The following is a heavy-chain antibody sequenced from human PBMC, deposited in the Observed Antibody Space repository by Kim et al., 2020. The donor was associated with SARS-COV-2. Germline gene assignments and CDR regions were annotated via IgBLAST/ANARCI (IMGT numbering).Heavy chain of an antibody. CDR1: GFTFSSYG. CDR3: AKDYTTMIVGNTAEGDY. CDR2: ISYDGSNK. D-gene: IGHD3-22*01. V-gene: IGHV3-30*18. Sequence: GGSLRLSCAASGFTFSSYGMHWVRQAPGKGLEWVAFISYDGSNKYYADSVKGRFTISRDNSKNTLYLQMNSLRAEDTAVYYCAKDYTTMIVGNTAEGDYWGQGTLVTVSS. J-gene: IGHJ4*02.